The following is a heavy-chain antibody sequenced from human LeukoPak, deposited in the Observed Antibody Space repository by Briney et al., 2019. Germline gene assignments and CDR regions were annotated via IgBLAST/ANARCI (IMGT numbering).Heavy chain of an antibody. Sequence: SETLSLTCAVYGGSFSGYYWSWIRQPPGKGLEWIGEINHSGSTNYNPSLKSRVTISVDTSKNQFSLKLSSVTAADTAVYYCARDRGIATGGNWGQGTLVTVSS. CDR1: GGSFSGYY. V-gene: IGHV4-34*01. J-gene: IGHJ4*02. D-gene: IGHD6-13*01. CDR3: ARDRGIATGGN. CDR2: INHSGST.